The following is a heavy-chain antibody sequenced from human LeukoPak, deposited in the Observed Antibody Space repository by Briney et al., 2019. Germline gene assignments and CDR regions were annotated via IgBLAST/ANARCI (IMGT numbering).Heavy chain of an antibody. CDR1: GYSISSGYY. Sequence: PSETLSLTCTVSGYSISSGYYWGWIRQPPGKGLEWIGSIYHSGSTNYNPSLKSRVTMSVDTSKNQFSLKLSSVTAADTAVYYCARGLSYSDYWGQGTLVTVSS. D-gene: IGHD3-10*01. CDR2: IYHSGST. CDR3: ARGLSYSDY. J-gene: IGHJ4*02. V-gene: IGHV4-38-2*02.